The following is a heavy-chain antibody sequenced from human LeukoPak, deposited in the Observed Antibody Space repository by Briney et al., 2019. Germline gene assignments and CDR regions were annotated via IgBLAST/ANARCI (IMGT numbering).Heavy chain of an antibody. CDR1: GFTFSTSA. CDR2: ITRDGGGT. J-gene: IGHJ4*02. CDR3: ARGHNSLSGVGDY. D-gene: IGHD1-14*01. V-gene: IGHV3-64*01. Sequence: GGSLRVSCAAPGFTFSTSAMNSGRQGPREGLEYGSAITRDGGGTYYANYVEGRFTVSRDNSKNTLYLHMGSLRTEDMALYYCARGHNSLSGVGDYWGQGTLVTVSS.